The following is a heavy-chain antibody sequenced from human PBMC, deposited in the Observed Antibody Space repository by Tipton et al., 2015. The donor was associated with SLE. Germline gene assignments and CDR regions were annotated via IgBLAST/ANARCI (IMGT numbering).Heavy chain of an antibody. CDR3: TTARGVGATTDY. V-gene: IGHV3-15*01. D-gene: IGHD1-26*01. Sequence: SLRLSCAASGFTFSNAWMSWVRQAPGKGLEWVGRIKSKTDGETTDYAAPVKGRFTISRDDSKNTLHLQMNSLKTDDTAVYYCTTARGVGATTDYWGQGTLVTVSS. CDR2: IKSKTDGETT. J-gene: IGHJ4*02. CDR1: GFTFSNAW.